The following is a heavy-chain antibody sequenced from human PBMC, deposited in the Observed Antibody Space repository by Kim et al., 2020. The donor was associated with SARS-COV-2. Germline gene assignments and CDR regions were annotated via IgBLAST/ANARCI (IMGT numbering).Heavy chain of an antibody. D-gene: IGHD2-15*01. Sequence: GGSLRLSCAASGFTFSDYYMSWIRQAPGKGLEWVSYISSSSSYTNYADSVKGRFTISRDNAKNSLYLQMNSLRAEDTAVYYCARLRGYCSGGSCYSDYWGQGTLVTVSS. CDR3: ARLRGYCSGGSCYSDY. V-gene: IGHV3-11*03. J-gene: IGHJ4*02. CDR2: ISSSSSYT. CDR1: GFTFSDYY.